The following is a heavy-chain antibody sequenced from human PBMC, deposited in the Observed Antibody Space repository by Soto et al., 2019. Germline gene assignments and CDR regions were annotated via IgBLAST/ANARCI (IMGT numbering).Heavy chain of an antibody. CDR3: AKPARGRYSETDY. D-gene: IGHD6-19*01. J-gene: IGHJ4*02. CDR2: ISGSGGST. V-gene: IGHV3-23*01. CDR1: GFTFSSYA. Sequence: GGSLRLSCVASGFTFSSYAMSWVRQAPGKGLEWVSVISGSGGSTYYADSVKGRFTISRDNSKNTLYLQMNSLRAEDTAVYYCAKPARGRYSETDYWGQGTLVTVSS.